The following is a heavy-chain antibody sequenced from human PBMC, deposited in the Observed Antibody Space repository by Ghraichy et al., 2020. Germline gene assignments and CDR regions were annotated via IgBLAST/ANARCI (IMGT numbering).Heavy chain of an antibody. V-gene: IGHV4-34*01. J-gene: IGHJ5*02. CDR3: ARGPAVKVLRFLEWLLPDNWFDP. CDR2: INHSGST. D-gene: IGHD3-3*01. CDR1: GGSFSGYY. Sequence: SETLSLTCAVYGGSFSGYYWSWIRQPPGKGLEWIGEINHSGSTNYNPSLKSRVTISVDTSKNQFSLKLSSVTAADTAVYYCARGPAVKVLRFLEWLLPDNWFDPWGQGTLVTVSS.